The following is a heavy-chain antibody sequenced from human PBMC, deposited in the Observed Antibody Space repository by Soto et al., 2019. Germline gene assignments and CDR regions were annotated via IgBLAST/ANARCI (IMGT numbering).Heavy chain of an antibody. Sequence: QVQLMQSGAEVKKPGASVKVSCKASGYTFTSYAMHWVRQAPGQRLEWMGWINAGNGNTTYSQKFQARVTITRDTSASTAYMELSSLRSEDTAVYYWARDPGYSYGYNWGQGTLVTVSS. J-gene: IGHJ4*02. CDR2: INAGNGNT. CDR1: GYTFTSYA. V-gene: IGHV1-3*01. D-gene: IGHD5-18*01. CDR3: ARDPGYSYGYN.